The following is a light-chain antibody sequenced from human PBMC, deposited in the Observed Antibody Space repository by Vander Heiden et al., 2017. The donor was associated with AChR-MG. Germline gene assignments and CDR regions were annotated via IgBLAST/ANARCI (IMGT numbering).Light chain of an antibody. CDR2: GAS. CDR3: QQYNNWPRT. Sequence: EIVMTQSPATLSVSPGERATLSCRASQSVSNNLAWYQQKPGQAPRLLIHGASTRATGIPARFSGSGSGTEFTLTITSLQSEDFAVYYCQQYNNWPRTFGQGTKVEIK. J-gene: IGKJ1*01. V-gene: IGKV3-15*01. CDR1: QSVSNN.